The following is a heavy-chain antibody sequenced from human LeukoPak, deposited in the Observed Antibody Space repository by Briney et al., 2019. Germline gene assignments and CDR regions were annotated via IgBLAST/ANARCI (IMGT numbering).Heavy chain of an antibody. CDR2: FDPKDGEK. V-gene: IGHV1-24*01. CDR1: GYALTELY. Sequence: ASVKVSCEASGYALTELYMHWVRQAPGKGLEWMGGFDPKDGEKFYAQKFQGRVTMTEDTSTDTAFMELSSLRTEDTAVYYCTTDFPPASMVTGWGQGTLLTVSS. CDR3: TTDFPPASMVTG. D-gene: IGHD5-18*01. J-gene: IGHJ4*02.